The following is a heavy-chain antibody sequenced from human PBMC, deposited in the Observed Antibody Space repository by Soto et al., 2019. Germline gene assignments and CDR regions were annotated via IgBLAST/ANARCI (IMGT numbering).Heavy chain of an antibody. CDR1: GGLFSSFA. D-gene: IGHD3-16*01. V-gene: IGHV1-69*01. J-gene: IGHJ4*02. Sequence: QEQLVQSGAEVKKPGSSVKVSCKDSGGLFSSFAISWVRQAPGHGLEWMGGIIPVFGTTNYEQKFQGRVTITADEATNTADMELSSLTSDDTAMYYCARGGGPYVWFNEFWGQGTQVTVSS. CDR2: IIPVFGTT. CDR3: ARGGGPYVWFNEF.